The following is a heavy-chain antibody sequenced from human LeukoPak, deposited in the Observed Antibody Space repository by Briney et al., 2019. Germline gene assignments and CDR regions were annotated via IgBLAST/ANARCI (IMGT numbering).Heavy chain of an antibody. Sequence: GASVKVSCKASGYTFTSYGISWVRQAPGQGLEWMGWISAYNGNTNYAQKLQGRVTMTTDTSTSTPYMELRSLRADDTAVYYCAREEWELTHAFDIWGQGTMVTVSS. J-gene: IGHJ3*02. CDR1: GYTFTSYG. CDR3: AREEWELTHAFDI. CDR2: ISAYNGNT. D-gene: IGHD1-26*01. V-gene: IGHV1-18*01.